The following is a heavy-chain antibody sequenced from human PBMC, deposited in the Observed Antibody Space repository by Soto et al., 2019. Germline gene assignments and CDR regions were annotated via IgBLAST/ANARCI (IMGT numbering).Heavy chain of an antibody. J-gene: IGHJ5*02. CDR1: GGSISSGDYY. D-gene: IGHD6-6*01. CDR2: IYYSGST. V-gene: IGHV4-30-4*01. Sequence: SETLSLTCTVSGGSISSGDYYWSWIRQPPGKGLEWIGYIYYSGSTYYNPSLKSRVTISVDTSKNQFSLKLSSVTAADTAVYYCARDHSSSSPWFDPWGQGTLDTVSS. CDR3: ARDHSSSSPWFDP.